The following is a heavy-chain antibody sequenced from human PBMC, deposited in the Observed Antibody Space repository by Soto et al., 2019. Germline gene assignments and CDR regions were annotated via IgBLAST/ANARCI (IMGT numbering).Heavy chain of an antibody. CDR1: GFTFSSYA. Sequence: EVQLLESGGGLVQPGGSLRLSCAASGFTFSSYAMSWVRQAPGKGLEWVSAISGSGGSTYYADSVKGRFTISRDNSKNPLYLQMNSVRAEDTAVYYCAKVGGSGSYRYYYYMDVWGKGTTVTVSS. D-gene: IGHD3-10*01. J-gene: IGHJ6*03. V-gene: IGHV3-23*01. CDR3: AKVGGSGSYRYYYYMDV. CDR2: ISGSGGST.